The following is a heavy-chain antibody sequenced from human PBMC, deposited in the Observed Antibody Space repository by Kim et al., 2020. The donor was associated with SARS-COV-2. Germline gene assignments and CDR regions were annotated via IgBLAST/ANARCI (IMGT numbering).Heavy chain of an antibody. V-gene: IGHV4-59*13. J-gene: IGHJ6*02. Sequence: SETLSLTCTVSGGSISSYYWSWIRQPPGKGLEWIGYIYYSGSTNYNPSLKSRVTISVDTSKNQFSLKLSSVTAADTAVYYCASSSMVRGVRPLYYGMDVWGQGTTVTVSS. CDR3: ASSSMVRGVRPLYYGMDV. D-gene: IGHD3-10*01. CDR1: GGSISSYY. CDR2: IYYSGST.